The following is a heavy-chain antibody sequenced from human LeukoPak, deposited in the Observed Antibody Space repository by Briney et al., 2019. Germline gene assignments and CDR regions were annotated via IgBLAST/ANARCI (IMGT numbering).Heavy chain of an antibody. CDR3: TRSSSSWYLRFDP. V-gene: IGHV3-49*03. CDR2: IRSKAYGGTT. D-gene: IGHD6-13*01. Sequence: PGRSLRLSCTASGFTFGDYAMSRFRQAPGKGLEWVGFIRSKAYGGTTEYAASVKGRFTISRDDSKSIAYLQMNSLKTEDTAVYYCTRSSSSWYLRFDPWGQGTLVTVSS. CDR1: GFTFGDYA. J-gene: IGHJ5*02.